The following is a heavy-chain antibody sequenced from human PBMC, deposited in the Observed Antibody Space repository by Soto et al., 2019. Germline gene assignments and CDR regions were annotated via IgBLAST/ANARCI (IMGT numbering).Heavy chain of an antibody. CDR2: TYYRSKWYN. CDR1: GDSVSSNSAA. J-gene: IGHJ6*02. D-gene: IGHD6-19*01. CDR3: ARETGIAVAVGYYYGMDV. V-gene: IGHV6-1*01. Sequence: PSQTLSLTCAISGDSVSSNSAAWNWIRQSPSRGLEWLGRTYYRSKWYNDCAVSVKSRITINPDTSKNQFSLQLNSVTPEDTAVYYCARETGIAVAVGYYYGMDVWGQGTTVTVSS.